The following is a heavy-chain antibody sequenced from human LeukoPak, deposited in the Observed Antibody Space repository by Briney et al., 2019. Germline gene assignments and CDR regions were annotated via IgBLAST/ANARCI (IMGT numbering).Heavy chain of an antibody. D-gene: IGHD2-15*01. CDR2: ISYDGSNK. CDR1: GFTFSSYA. V-gene: IGHV3-30-3*01. J-gene: IGHJ5*02. Sequence: PGGSLRLSCAASGFTFSSYAMHWVRQAPGKGLEWVAVISYDGSNKYYADSVKGRFTISRDNSKNTLYLQMNSLRAEDTAVYYCARDGRYCSGGSCYHNWFDPWGQGTLVTVSS. CDR3: ARDGRYCSGGSCYHNWFDP.